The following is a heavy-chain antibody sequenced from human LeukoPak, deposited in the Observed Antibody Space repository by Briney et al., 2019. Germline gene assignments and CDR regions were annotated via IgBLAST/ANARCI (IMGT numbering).Heavy chain of an antibody. CDR3: ARGPVTRFEI. D-gene: IGHD4-17*01. CDR1: GFTVSSNY. J-gene: IGHJ3*02. Sequence: GGSLRLSCAASGFTVSSNYMSWVRQAPGKGLEWVSVIYRGGTTYYADSVKGRFTISRDNSNNTLYLQMNRLSAEDTAVYYCARGPVTRFEIWGQGTMVTVST. CDR2: IYRGGTT. V-gene: IGHV3-53*01.